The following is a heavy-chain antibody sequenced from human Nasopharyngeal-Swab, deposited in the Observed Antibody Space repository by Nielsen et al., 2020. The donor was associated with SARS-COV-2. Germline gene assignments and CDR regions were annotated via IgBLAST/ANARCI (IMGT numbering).Heavy chain of an antibody. D-gene: IGHD5-12*01. CDR1: GGSFSGYY. CDR3: ARASDFEYSGHATYGMDV. Sequence: SETLSLTCAVYGGSFSGYYWSWIRQPPGKGLEWIGEINHSGSTNYSPSLKSRVTISADTSKNQFSLRLISVTAADTAVYYCARASDFEYSGHATYGMDVWGQGTTVTVSS. J-gene: IGHJ6*02. CDR2: INHSGST. V-gene: IGHV4-34*01.